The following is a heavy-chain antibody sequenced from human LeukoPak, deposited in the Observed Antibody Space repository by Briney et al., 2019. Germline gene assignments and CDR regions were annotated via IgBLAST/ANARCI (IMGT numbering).Heavy chain of an antibody. Sequence: SVKVSCKASGCTFTSYGVGWVLQAPGQGLEWMGWISTYNDNTNYAQKLQGRVTMTTDTSTSTAYMELRSLRSDDTAVYYCARKLGYYYYMDVWGKGTTVTVSS. CDR1: GCTFTSYG. CDR2: ISTYNDNT. CDR3: ARKLGYYYYMDV. D-gene: IGHD4-23*01. J-gene: IGHJ6*03. V-gene: IGHV1-18*01.